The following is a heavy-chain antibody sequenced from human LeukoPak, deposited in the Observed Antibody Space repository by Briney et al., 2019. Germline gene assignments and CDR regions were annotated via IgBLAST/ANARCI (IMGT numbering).Heavy chain of an antibody. CDR1: RYTFTRYY. CDR3: ATMGGKSYYYYYMDV. Sequence: GASVKVSCKPSRYTFTRYYMHWVRQAPGQGLEWMGWINPNSGVTDYAQNFQGRVTMTRDTSISTAYMELSRLRSDDTAVYYCATMGGKSYYYYYMDVWGKGTTVTISS. CDR2: INPNSGVT. J-gene: IGHJ6*03. D-gene: IGHD1-26*01. V-gene: IGHV1-2*02.